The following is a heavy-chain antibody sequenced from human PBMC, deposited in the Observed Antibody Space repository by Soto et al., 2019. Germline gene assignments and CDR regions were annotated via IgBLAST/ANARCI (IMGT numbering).Heavy chain of an antibody. CDR2: ISSNGGST. D-gene: IGHD1-1*01. CDR3: ARAQPPTD. Sequence: EVQLVESGGGLVQPGGSLRLSCAASGFTFSSYAMHWVRQAPGEGLEYVSAISSNGGSTYYANSVKGRCTISRDNSKNTLYLQMGSLRAEDMAVYYCARAQPPTDWGQGTLVTVSS. V-gene: IGHV3-64*01. CDR1: GFTFSSYA. J-gene: IGHJ4*02.